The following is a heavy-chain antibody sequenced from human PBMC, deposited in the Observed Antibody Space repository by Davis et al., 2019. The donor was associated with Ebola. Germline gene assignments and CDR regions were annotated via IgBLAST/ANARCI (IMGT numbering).Heavy chain of an antibody. D-gene: IGHD6-19*01. Sequence: GASLNISCAASGFTFSNYWMTWVRQAPGKGLEWVGKIKPDGSDKDHLDSVKGRFTISRDNGKNSLYLQMNSLRGEDAGVYYCVKDSGWAMSPWGQGTLVTVSS. J-gene: IGHJ5*02. CDR3: VKDSGWAMSP. CDR1: GFTFSNYW. CDR2: IKPDGSDK. V-gene: IGHV3-7*01.